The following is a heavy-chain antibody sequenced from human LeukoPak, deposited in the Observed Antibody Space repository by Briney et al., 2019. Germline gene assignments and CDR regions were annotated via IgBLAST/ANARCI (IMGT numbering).Heavy chain of an antibody. J-gene: IGHJ6*02. CDR2: IYSGGST. Sequence: GGSLRLSCAASGFTVSSNYMSWVRQAPGKGLEWVSVIYSGGSTYYADSVKGRFTISRDNSKNTLYLQMNSLRAEDTAVYYCARGRLRYYYGMDVWGQGTTVTVSS. CDR3: ARGRLRYYYGMDV. CDR1: GFTVSSNY. V-gene: IGHV3-66*01. D-gene: IGHD2-21*02.